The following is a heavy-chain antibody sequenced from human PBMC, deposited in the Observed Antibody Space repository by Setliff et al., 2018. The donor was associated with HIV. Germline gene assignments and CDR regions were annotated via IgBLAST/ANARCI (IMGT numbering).Heavy chain of an antibody. V-gene: IGHV1-46*01. CDR3: VGGDHSSHIIIYYLDY. CDR1: GYTFSNYH. CDR2: ITPSGATR. D-gene: IGHD6-13*01. Sequence: ASVKVSCKASGYTFSNYHVHXVRQAPGEGLEWMGMITPSGATRKYAQKFQGRVTMTWDTSTSTVPMDLSSRRSDDTAVFSCVGGDHSSHIIIYYLDYWGQGTLVTVS. J-gene: IGHJ4*02.